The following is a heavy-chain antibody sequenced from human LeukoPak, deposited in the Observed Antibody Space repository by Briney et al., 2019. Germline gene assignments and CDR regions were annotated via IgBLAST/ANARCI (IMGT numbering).Heavy chain of an antibody. D-gene: IGHD3-3*01. Sequence: SETLSLTCAVSGYSIGSGYYWGWIRQPPGKGLEWIGSIYHSGSTYYNPSLKSRVTISVDTSKNQFSLKLSSVTAADTAVYYCARQTYYDFWSGWSDYYYYMDVWGKGTTVTVSS. CDR2: IYHSGST. J-gene: IGHJ6*03. CDR3: ARQTYYDFWSGWSDYYYYMDV. V-gene: IGHV4-38-2*01. CDR1: GYSIGSGYY.